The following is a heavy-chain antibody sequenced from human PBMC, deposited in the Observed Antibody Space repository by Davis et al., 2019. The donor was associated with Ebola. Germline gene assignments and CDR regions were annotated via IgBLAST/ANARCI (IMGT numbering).Heavy chain of an antibody. V-gene: IGHV3-23*01. CDR3: AKGLLGSGYDSH. J-gene: IGHJ6*02. D-gene: IGHD5-12*01. CDR2: ISGSDSST. Sequence: GESLKISCAASGFTFTSYSMTWVRQAPGKGLEWVSGISGSDSSTYYAASVKGRFTFSRDNSKNTLYLQMNSLRAEDTAVYYCAKGLLGSGYDSHWGQGTTVTVSS. CDR1: GFTFTSYS.